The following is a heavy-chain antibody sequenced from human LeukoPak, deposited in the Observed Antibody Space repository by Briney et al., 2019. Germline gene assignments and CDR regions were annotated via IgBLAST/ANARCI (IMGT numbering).Heavy chain of an antibody. Sequence: PGGSLRLSCAASGFTFSDYYMSWIRQAPGKGLEWVSYISSSGSTIYYADSVKGRFTISRDNAKNSLYLQMNSLRAEDTAVYYCARDRVVTTGRSGQIHYYYGMDVWGQGTTVTVSS. J-gene: IGHJ6*02. CDR2: ISSSGSTI. CDR1: GFTFSDYY. CDR3: ARDRVVTTGRSGQIHYYYGMDV. D-gene: IGHD2-21*02. V-gene: IGHV3-11*01.